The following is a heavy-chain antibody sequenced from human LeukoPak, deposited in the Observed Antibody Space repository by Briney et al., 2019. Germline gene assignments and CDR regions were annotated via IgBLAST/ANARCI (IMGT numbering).Heavy chain of an antibody. D-gene: IGHD1-26*01. CDR1: GGSISSGGYY. CDR2: IYYSGST. V-gene: IGHV4-39*01. CDR3: ARGSAPPRGFFDI. Sequence: PSQTLSLTCTVSGGSISSGGYYWGWIRQPPGKGLEWIGSIYYSGSTYYNPSLKSRVTISVDTSKNQFSLKLSSVTAADTAVYYCARGSAPPRGFFDIWGQGTMVTVSS. J-gene: IGHJ3*02.